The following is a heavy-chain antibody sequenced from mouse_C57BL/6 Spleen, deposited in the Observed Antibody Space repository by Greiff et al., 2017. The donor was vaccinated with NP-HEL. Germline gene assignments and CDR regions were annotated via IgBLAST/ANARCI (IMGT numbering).Heavy chain of an antibody. D-gene: IGHD1-1*01. J-gene: IGHJ4*01. Sequence: EVNVVESVAELVRPGASVKLSCTASGFNIKNTYMHWVKQRPEQGLEWIGRIDPANGNTKYAPKFQGKATITADTSSNTAYLQLSSLTSEDTAIYYCAITTVVAPYAMDYWGQGTSVTVSS. CDR3: AITTVVAPYAMDY. V-gene: IGHV14-3*01. CDR2: IDPANGNT. CDR1: GFNIKNTY.